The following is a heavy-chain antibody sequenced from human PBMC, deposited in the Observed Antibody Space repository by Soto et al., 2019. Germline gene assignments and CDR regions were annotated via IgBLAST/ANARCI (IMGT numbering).Heavy chain of an antibody. CDR2: ISGSGGST. V-gene: IGHV3-23*01. CDR3: AKVKTGTTSRYFDY. CDR1: GFTFISYA. J-gene: IGHJ4*02. Sequence: GGSLRLSCAASGFTFISYAMSWVRQAPGKGLEWVSAISGSGGSTYYADSVKGRFTISRDNSKNTLYLQMNSLRAEDTAVYYCAKVKTGTTSRYFDYWGQGTLVTVSS. D-gene: IGHD1-7*01.